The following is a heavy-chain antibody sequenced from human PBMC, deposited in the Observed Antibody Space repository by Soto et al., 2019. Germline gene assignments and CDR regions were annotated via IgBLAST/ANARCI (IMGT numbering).Heavy chain of an antibody. Sequence: QVQLQESGPGLVKPSQTLSLTCTVSGGSISSGDYYWSWIRQPPGKGLEWIGYIYYSGSTYYNPSLKRRVTIPVHTSMNQFSLKLNSVTAADTAVYYCASYYGTYYGMDVWGQGTTVTVSS. CDR1: GGSISSGDYY. CDR3: ASYYGTYYGMDV. CDR2: IYYSGST. J-gene: IGHJ6*02. D-gene: IGHD4-17*01. V-gene: IGHV4-30-4*01.